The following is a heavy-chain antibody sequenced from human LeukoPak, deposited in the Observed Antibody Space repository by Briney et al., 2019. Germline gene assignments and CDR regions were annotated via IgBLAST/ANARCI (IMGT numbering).Heavy chain of an antibody. D-gene: IGHD5-24*01. J-gene: IGHJ4*02. V-gene: IGHV1-2*02. CDR2: INPNSGVT. CDR1: GYTFIDYY. Sequence: ASVKVSCKASGYTFIDYYLHWARQAPGQGLEWMGWINPNSGVTHSAQKFQGRVTMTRDTSINTAYMELSGLTSDDTAVYYCARDKDGYNYVAYWGQGTLVTVSS. CDR3: ARDKDGYNYVAY.